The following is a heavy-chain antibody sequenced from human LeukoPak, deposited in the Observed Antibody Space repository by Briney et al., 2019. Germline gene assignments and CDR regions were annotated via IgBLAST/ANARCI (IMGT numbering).Heavy chain of an antibody. CDR2: ISYDGSNK. V-gene: IGHV3-30-3*01. J-gene: IGHJ4*02. Sequence: PGGSLRLSCAASGFTFSSYAMHWVRQAPGKGLEWVAVISYDGSNKYYADSVKGRFTISRDNSKNTLYLQMNSLRAEDTAVYYCARGLGIGLDALTGSGVSFDYWGQGTLVTVSS. CDR1: GFTFSSYA. D-gene: IGHD3-9*01. CDR3: ARGLGIGLDALTGSGVSFDY.